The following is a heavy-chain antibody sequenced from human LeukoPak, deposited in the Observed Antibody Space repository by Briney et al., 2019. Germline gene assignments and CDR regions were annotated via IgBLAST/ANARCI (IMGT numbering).Heavy chain of an antibody. V-gene: IGHV3-30*04. D-gene: IGHD1-26*01. CDR1: GFTFSSYA. CDR2: ISYDGSNK. Sequence: GGSLRLSCAASGFTFSSYAMHWVRQAPGKGLEWVAVISYDGSNKYYADSVKGRFTISRDNSKNTLYLQMNSLRAVDTAVYYCARDLRIVGAKLDYWGQGTLVTVSS. CDR3: ARDLRIVGAKLDY. J-gene: IGHJ4*02.